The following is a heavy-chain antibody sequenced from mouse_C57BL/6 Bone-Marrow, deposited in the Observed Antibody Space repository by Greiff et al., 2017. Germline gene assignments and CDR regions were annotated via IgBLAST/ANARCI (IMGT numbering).Heavy chain of an antibody. J-gene: IGHJ3*01. V-gene: IGHV1-81*01. CDR2: IYPRSGNT. CDR1: GYTFTSFG. CDR3: ARSTPYGGFAY. D-gene: IGHD1-1*01. Sequence: QVQLQQSGAELARPGASVKLSCKASGYTFTSFGISWVKQRTGQGLEWIGEIYPRSGNTYYNEQFKGKATLTAYKSSSTAYMELRSLTSEDSAVYFCARSTPYGGFAYWGQGTLVTVSA.